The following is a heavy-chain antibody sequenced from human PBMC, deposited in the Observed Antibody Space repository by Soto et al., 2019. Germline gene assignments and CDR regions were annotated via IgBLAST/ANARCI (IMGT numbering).Heavy chain of an antibody. CDR2: IHPGESDT. Sequence: GDSLKVSCKSYGYSFTTYWIAWVRQMPGKGLEWMGSIHPGESDTRYSPSFQGQVTISADRSITTAYLQWSSLKASDTAMYYCARLEATYYNFSLMDVWGQGNTVTV. J-gene: IGHJ6*02. D-gene: IGHD1-20*01. CDR1: GYSFTTYW. V-gene: IGHV5-51*01. CDR3: ARLEATYYNFSLMDV.